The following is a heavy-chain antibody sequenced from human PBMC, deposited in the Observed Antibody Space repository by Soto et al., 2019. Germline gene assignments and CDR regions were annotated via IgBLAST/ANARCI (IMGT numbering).Heavy chain of an antibody. J-gene: IGHJ4*02. V-gene: IGHV3-23*01. CDR1: GFTFGAHP. CDR3: ATQRTTVTTSFDY. CDR2: ISGYGGST. D-gene: IGHD4-17*01. Sequence: EVQLLESGGGLVQPGGSLTVSCAASGFTFGAHPMSWVRLAPGKGLEWVSTISGYGGSTYYPDSLKGRFIISRDNSKNHLYLQIITLRAEEAAIYFCATQRTTVTTSFDYWGQGTLVTVSS.